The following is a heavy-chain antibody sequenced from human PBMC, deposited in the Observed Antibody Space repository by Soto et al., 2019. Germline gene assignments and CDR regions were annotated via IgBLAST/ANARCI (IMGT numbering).Heavy chain of an antibody. V-gene: IGHV4-30-4*01. CDR1: GGSTSRGYYY. D-gene: IGHD3-9*01. J-gene: IGHJ4*02. CDR3: ARYIADAGTLFSY. Sequence: PSETLCLPCTGSGGSTSRGYYYWCWIRQPPGKGLEWIGYIYYSGSTYYNPSLKSRVTISLDTSKNQFSLKLSSVTAADTAVYYCARYIADAGTLFSYSGQGTTVTV. CDR2: IYYSGST.